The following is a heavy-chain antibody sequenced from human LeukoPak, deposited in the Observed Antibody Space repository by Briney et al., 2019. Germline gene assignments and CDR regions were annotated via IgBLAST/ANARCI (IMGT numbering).Heavy chain of an antibody. D-gene: IGHD3-9*01. CDR2: ISSSSSYI. J-gene: IGHJ3*02. CDR3: ARSYDILTGLGAFDI. Sequence: GSLRLSCAASGFTFSSYSMNWVRQAPGKGLEWVSSISSSSSYIYYADSVKGRFTISRDNAKNSLYLQMNSLRAEDTAVYYCARSYDILTGLGAFDIWGQGTMVTVSS. CDR1: GFTFSSYS. V-gene: IGHV3-21*01.